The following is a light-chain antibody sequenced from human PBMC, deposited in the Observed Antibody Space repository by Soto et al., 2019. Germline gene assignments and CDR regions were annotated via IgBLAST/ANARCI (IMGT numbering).Light chain of an antibody. CDR1: SSDVGGYNS. CDR2: DAI. Sequence: QSALTQPASVSGSPGQSVTVSCIGTSSDVGGYNSVSWYQEHPGKAPKLMIYDAIKRPSGVPDRFSGSKSGNTASLTISGLLAEDEADYYCCSYVGSYYYVFGTGTKVTV. CDR3: CSYVGSYYYV. J-gene: IGLJ1*01. V-gene: IGLV2-11*01.